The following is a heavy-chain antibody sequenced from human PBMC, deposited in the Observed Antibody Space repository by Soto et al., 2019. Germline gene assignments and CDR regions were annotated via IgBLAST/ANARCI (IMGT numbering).Heavy chain of an antibody. CDR1: GFTFSSYA. V-gene: IGHV3-30-3*01. CDR3: ARDNIAAAGEGYYYGMDV. J-gene: IGHJ6*02. CDR2: ISYDGSNK. Sequence: GGSLRLSCAASGFTFSSYAMHWVRQAPGKGLEWVAVISYDGSNKYYADSVKGRFTISRDNSKNTLYLQMNSLRAEDTAVYYCARDNIAAAGEGYYYGMDVWGQGTTVTVSS. D-gene: IGHD6-13*01.